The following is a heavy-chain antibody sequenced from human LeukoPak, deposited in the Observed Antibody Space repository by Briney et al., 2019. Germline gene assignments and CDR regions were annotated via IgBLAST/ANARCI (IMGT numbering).Heavy chain of an antibody. D-gene: IGHD6-19*01. Sequence: PSQTLSLTCTVSGGSISSGGYYWSWIRQPPGKGLEWIGYIYHSGSTYYNPSLKSRVTISVDTSKNHFSLNLTSVTAADTAVYYCARRGNFIAVAPFDHWGQGTLVTVSS. CDR2: IYHSGST. V-gene: IGHV4-30-2*01. CDR1: GGSISSGGYY. CDR3: ARRGNFIAVAPFDH. J-gene: IGHJ4*02.